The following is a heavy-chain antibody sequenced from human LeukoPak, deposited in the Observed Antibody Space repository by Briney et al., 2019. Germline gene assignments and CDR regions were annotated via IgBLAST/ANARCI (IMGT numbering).Heavy chain of an antibody. CDR3: ATVVDTAMPGRPDYYYYGMDV. Sequence: ASVKVSCKVSGYTLTELSMHWVRQAPGKGLEWMGGFDPEDGETIYAQKFQGRVTMTEDTSTDTAYTELSSLRSEDTAVYYCATVVDTAMPGRPDYYYYGMDVWGQGTTVTVSS. V-gene: IGHV1-24*01. D-gene: IGHD5-18*01. CDR2: FDPEDGET. J-gene: IGHJ6*02. CDR1: GYTLTELS.